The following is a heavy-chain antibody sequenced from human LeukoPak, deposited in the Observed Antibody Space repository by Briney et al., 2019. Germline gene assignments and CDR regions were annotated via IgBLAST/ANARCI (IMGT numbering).Heavy chain of an antibody. CDR1: GFTFSSYG. CDR3: AKEDVVVITIRYFQH. J-gene: IGHJ1*01. Sequence: PGGSLRLSCAASGFTFSSYGMHWVRQAPGKGLEWVAVISYDGSNKYYADSVKGRFTISRDNSKNTLYLQMNSLRTEDTAIYYCAKEDVVVITIRYFQHWGQGTLDTVSS. V-gene: IGHV3-30*18. CDR2: ISYDGSNK. D-gene: IGHD3-22*01.